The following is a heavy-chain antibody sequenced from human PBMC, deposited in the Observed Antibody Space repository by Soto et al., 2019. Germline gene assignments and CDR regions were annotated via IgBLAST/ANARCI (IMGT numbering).Heavy chain of an antibody. J-gene: IGHJ6*02. D-gene: IGHD4-17*01. V-gene: IGHV3-30*18. CDR1: GFTFSSYG. CDR2: ISYDGSNK. CDR3: AKEDYGDGYYYGMDV. Sequence: GGSLRLSCAASGFTFSSYGMHWVRQAPGKGLEWVAVISYDGSNKYYADSVKGRFTISRDNSKNTLYLQMNSLRAEDTAVYYCAKEDYGDGYYYGMDVWGQGTTVTVSS.